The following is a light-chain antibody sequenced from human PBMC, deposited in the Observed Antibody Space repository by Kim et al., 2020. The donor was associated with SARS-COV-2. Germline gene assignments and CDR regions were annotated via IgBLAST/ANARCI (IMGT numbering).Light chain of an antibody. CDR3: QVWDSSSDHWV. J-gene: IGLJ3*02. Sequence: APGKTARITCGGKNIGSKSVHWYQQKPGQAPVLVIDYDSDRPSGIPERFSGSNSGNTATLTISRVEAGDEADYYCQVWDSSSDHWVFGGGTQLTVL. V-gene: IGLV3-21*04. CDR1: NIGSKS. CDR2: YDS.